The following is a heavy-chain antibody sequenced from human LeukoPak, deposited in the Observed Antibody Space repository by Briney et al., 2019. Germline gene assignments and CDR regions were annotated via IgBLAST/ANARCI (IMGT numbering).Heavy chain of an antibody. CDR3: ARDSSGYYQVFDY. V-gene: IGHV1-69*13. D-gene: IGHD3-22*01. J-gene: IGHJ4*02. CDR2: IIPIFGTA. Sequence: ASVKVSCKASGGTFSSYAISWVRQAPGQGLEWMGGIIPIFGTANYAQKFQGRVTITADESTSTAYMELSSLRSEDTAVYYCARDSSGYYQVFDYWGQGTLVTVSS. CDR1: GGTFSSYA.